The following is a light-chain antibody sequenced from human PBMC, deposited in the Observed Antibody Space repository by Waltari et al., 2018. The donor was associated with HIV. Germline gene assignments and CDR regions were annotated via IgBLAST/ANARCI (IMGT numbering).Light chain of an antibody. V-gene: IGKV4-1*01. CDR1: RTVLYNRNY. J-gene: IGKJ4*01. CDR3: QQYYTLRST. Sequence: DIVMTQSPDSLAVSLGARATVTCTSSRTVLYNRNYLAWLQQKPGQPPKVLFYWASTRAIGVPDRFSGSGSGTDFSLTISRVQADDVAIYYCQQYYTLRSTFGGGTKIEI. CDR2: WAS.